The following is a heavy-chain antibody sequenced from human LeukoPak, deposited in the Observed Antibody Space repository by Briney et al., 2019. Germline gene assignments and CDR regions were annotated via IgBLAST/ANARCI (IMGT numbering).Heavy chain of an antibody. V-gene: IGHV3-66*04. D-gene: IGHD4/OR15-4a*01. CDR3: AKLLGDNPIRWYFDL. CDR2: LRNDGST. J-gene: IGHJ2*01. CDR1: GFVVSGNY. Sequence: PGGSLRLSCAASGFVVSGNYMSWVRQAPGKGLEWVSVLRNDGSTNYADSVKGRFTISRDNSKNTLHLDLSTLRVDDTAIYYCAKLLGDNPIRWYFDLWGRGTLVTVSS.